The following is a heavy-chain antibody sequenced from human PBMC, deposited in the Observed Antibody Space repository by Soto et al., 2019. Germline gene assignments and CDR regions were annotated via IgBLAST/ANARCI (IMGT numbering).Heavy chain of an antibody. CDR2: IYHSGST. J-gene: IGHJ3*02. Sequence: TLSLTCAVSGGSISSGGYSWSWIRQPPGKGLEWIGYIYHSGSTYYNPSLKSRVTISVDRSKNQFSLKLSSVTAADTAVYYCARGSGYYDSSGYYYPNDAFDIWGQGTMVTVSS. V-gene: IGHV4-30-2*01. CDR1: GGSISSGGYS. D-gene: IGHD3-22*01. CDR3: ARGSGYYDSSGYYYPNDAFDI.